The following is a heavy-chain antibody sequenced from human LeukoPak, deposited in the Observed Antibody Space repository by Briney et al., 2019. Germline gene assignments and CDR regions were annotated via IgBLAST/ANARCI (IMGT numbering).Heavy chain of an antibody. D-gene: IGHD1-26*01. Sequence: SETLSLTCTVSGGSISSGGYYWSWIRQPPGKGLEWIGYIYHSGSTYYNPSLKSRVTISVDRSKNQFSLKLSSVTAADTAVYYCARSVGEWELLLGGYYFDYWGQGTLVTVSS. J-gene: IGHJ4*02. V-gene: IGHV4-30-2*01. CDR1: GGSISSGGYY. CDR2: IYHSGST. CDR3: ARSVGEWELLLGGYYFDY.